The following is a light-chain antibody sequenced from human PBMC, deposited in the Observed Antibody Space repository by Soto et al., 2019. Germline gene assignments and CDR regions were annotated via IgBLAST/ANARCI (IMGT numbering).Light chain of an antibody. J-gene: IGKJ5*01. CDR1: QDIRNY. CDR3: QQYNNWLPIT. Sequence: DIQMTQSKSSLSGSVGDRVTITCRASQDIRNYLAWYQQKPGKVPKLLIYGASSLQSGVPSRFSGSGSGTDFTLTISSLQSEDFAVYYCQQYNNWLPITFGQGTRLEI. V-gene: IGKV1-27*01. CDR2: GAS.